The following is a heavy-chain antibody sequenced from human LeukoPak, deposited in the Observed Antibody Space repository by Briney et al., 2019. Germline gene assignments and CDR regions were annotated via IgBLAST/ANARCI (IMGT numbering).Heavy chain of an antibody. Sequence: SLRLXCAASXFTFSSYGMHWVRQAPGKGLEWVAVISYDGSNKYYADSVKGRFTISRDNSKNTLYLQMNSLRAEDTAVYYCAKDYSPGWSSSWYGKEAEKPDYWGQGTLVTVSS. V-gene: IGHV3-30*18. J-gene: IGHJ4*02. CDR1: XFTFSSYG. CDR2: ISYDGSNK. CDR3: AKDYSPGWSSSWYGKEAEKPDY. D-gene: IGHD6-13*01.